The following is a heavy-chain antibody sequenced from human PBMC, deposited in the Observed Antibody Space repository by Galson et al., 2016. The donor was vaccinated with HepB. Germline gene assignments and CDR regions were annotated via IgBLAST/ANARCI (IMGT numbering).Heavy chain of an antibody. CDR3: ARLHWRGFDSDGTRYLFDP. J-gene: IGHJ5*02. V-gene: IGHV2-5*02. CDR2: IYWDNDQ. Sequence: PALVKPTQTLTLACSFSGFSLFTNGVGVGWIRQPPGKALEWLALIYWDNDQHYSPSLRSRLTITKDISKSQVVLTMSNVDPVDTGTYYCARLHWRGFDSDGTRYLFDPWGLGMSVTVSS. CDR1: GFSLFTNGVG. D-gene: IGHD3-22*01.